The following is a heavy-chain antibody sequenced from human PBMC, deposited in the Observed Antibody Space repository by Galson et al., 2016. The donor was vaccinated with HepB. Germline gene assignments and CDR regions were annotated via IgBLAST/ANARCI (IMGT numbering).Heavy chain of an antibody. Sequence: ETLSLTCTVSGGSVSSGSYYWSWARQPPGKALEWIGYILYSGSTNYNPSLKSRVTISVDTSKNQFSLNLRSVTAADTAVYYCASPIHLWALEYWGQGTLVTVSS. J-gene: IGHJ4*02. CDR3: ASPIHLWALEY. CDR1: GGSVSSGSYY. D-gene: IGHD5-18*01. V-gene: IGHV4-61*01. CDR2: ILYSGST.